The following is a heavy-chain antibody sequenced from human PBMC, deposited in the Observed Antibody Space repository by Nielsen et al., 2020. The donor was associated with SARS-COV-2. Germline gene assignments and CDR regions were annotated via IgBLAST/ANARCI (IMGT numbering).Heavy chain of an antibody. D-gene: IGHD2-21*01. J-gene: IGHJ4*02. CDR2: IDPRDSYT. Sequence: GGSLRLSCKASRYSSSNSWITWMRQTPGKGLEWIGRIDPRDSYTNYSPSFKGHVTMSVDKSRTTSGRTTAYLQWRSLEASDTAVFYCATHWPSNWYSDLWGQGTLVTVSS. V-gene: IGHV5-10-1*01. CDR3: ATHWPSNWYSDL. CDR1: RYSSSNSW.